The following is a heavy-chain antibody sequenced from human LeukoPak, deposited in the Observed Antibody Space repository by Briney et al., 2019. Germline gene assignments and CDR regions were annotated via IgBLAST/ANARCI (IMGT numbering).Heavy chain of an antibody. D-gene: IGHD7-27*01. J-gene: IGHJ4*02. Sequence: SETLTLTCTVSGGSVSDYYWSWIRQSPGKGLEWIGYIYHTGSTSYSPSLKSRVTISADTSQNQFSLKLSSVTAADTAVYYCASRKLGNDYWGQGTLVTVSS. CDR2: IYHTGST. CDR3: ASRKLGNDY. V-gene: IGHV4-59*02. CDR1: GGSVSDYY.